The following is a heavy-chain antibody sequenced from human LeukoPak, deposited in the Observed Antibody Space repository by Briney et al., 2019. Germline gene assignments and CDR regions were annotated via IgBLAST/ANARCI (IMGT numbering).Heavy chain of an antibody. CDR2: INPNSGGT. J-gene: IGHJ4*02. D-gene: IGHD6-13*01. CDR1: GYTFTGYY. Sequence: ASVKVSCKASGYTFTGYYMHWVRQAPGQGPEWMGWINPNSGGTNYAQKFQGRVTMTGDTSISTAYMELSRLRSDDTAVYYCARVHGGDISSSWFRYWGQGTLVTVSS. V-gene: IGHV1-2*02. CDR3: ARVHGGDISSSWFRY.